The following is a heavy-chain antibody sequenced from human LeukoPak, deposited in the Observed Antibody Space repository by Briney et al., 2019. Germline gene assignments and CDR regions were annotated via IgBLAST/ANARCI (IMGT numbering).Heavy chain of an antibody. J-gene: IGHJ4*02. D-gene: IGHD6-13*01. Sequence: GESLKISCKGSGYSFTSYWIGWVRQMPGKGLEWMGIIYPGDSDTRYSPSFQGQVTISADKSISTAYLQWSSLKASDTAMYYCARHRRDHWGSSTFYFDYWGQGTLVTVSS. V-gene: IGHV5-51*01. CDR2: IYPGDSDT. CDR3: ARHRRDHWGSSTFYFDY. CDR1: GYSFTSYW.